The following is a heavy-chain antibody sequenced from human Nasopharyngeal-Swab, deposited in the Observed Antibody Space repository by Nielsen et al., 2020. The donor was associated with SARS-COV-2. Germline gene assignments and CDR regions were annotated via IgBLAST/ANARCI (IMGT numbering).Heavy chain of an antibody. D-gene: IGHD2-15*01. Sequence: GESLKISCAASGFTFSSYGMHWVRQAPGKGLEWVAVISYDGSNKYYADSVKGRFTISRDNSKNTLYLQMNSLRAEDTAVYYCAKVYSYFDIWGQGTLVTVSS. CDR3: AKVYSYFDI. J-gene: IGHJ4*02. CDR2: ISYDGSNK. V-gene: IGHV3-30*18. CDR1: GFTFSSYG.